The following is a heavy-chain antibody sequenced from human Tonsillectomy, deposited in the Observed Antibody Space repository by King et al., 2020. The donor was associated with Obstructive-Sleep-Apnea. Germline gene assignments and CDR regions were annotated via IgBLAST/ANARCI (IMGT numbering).Heavy chain of an antibody. Sequence: VQLVESGGGVVQPGNSLRLSCAASGFTFSSFGMHWVRQAPGKGPEWVAFMRSDGSNEYYADSVKGRFTIFRDNSKNMVYLQMNSLRAEDTAVYYCAKDWAVTAPGYWGQGTLVTVSS. CDR2: MRSDGSNE. V-gene: IGHV3-30*02. D-gene: IGHD2-21*02. CDR1: GFTFSSFG. J-gene: IGHJ4*02. CDR3: AKDWAVTAPGY.